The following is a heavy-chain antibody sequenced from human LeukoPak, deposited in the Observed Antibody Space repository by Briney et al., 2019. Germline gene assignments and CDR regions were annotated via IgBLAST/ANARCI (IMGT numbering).Heavy chain of an antibody. CDR2: INHSGST. J-gene: IGHJ3*02. CDR1: GGSFSGYY. Sequence: PSETLSLTCAVYGGSFSGYYWSWIRQPPGKGLEWIGEINHSGSTNYNPSLKSRGTISVDTSKNQFSLKLSSVTAADTAVYSCARGPTMIVVDRAFDIWGQGTMVTVSS. V-gene: IGHV4-34*01. D-gene: IGHD3-22*01. CDR3: ARGPTMIVVDRAFDI.